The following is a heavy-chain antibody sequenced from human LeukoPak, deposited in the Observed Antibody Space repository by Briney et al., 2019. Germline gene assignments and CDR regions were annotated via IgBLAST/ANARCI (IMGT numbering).Heavy chain of an antibody. CDR1: GFTFNNYA. D-gene: IGHD3-10*01. V-gene: IGHV3-23*01. CDR2: ISGSGDRT. J-gene: IGHJ6*02. CDR3: GKRELWHGSGEDA. Sequence: GGSLRLSCAASGFTFNNYAMSWFRQTPGRGLEWVSAISGSGDRTYYAESVKGRFSVSRDNSKNTLYLQMHSLRAEDTAVYYCGKRELWHGSGEDAWGQGTTVTVSS.